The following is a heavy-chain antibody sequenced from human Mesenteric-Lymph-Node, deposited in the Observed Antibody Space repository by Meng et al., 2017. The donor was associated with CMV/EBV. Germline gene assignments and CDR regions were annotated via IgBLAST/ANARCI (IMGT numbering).Heavy chain of an antibody. V-gene: IGHV1-69*02. CDR1: GGTFSSYT. CDR2: IIPILGIA. Sequence: QVQLVQSGAEVKKPGSSVKVSCKASGGTFSSYTISWVRQAPGQGLEWRGRIIPILGIANYAQKFQGRVTITADKSTSTAYMELSSLRSEDTAVYYCAGGIAAAGSRWFDPWGQGTLVTVSS. J-gene: IGHJ5*02. D-gene: IGHD6-13*01. CDR3: AGGIAAAGSRWFDP.